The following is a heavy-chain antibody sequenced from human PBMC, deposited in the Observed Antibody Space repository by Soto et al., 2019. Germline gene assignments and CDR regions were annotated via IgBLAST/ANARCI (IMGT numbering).Heavy chain of an antibody. Sequence: GGSLRLSCAASVFTFSSYAMHWVRHSPGKGLEWVAVISYDGSNKYYADSVKGRFTISRDNSKNTLYLQMNSLRAEDTAVYYCARDLMQQLVIYHYYGMEGWGQGTTVTVSS. CDR3: ARDLMQQLVIYHYYGMEG. V-gene: IGHV3-30-3*01. J-gene: IGHJ6*01. D-gene: IGHD6-6*01. CDR2: ISYDGSNK. CDR1: VFTFSSYA.